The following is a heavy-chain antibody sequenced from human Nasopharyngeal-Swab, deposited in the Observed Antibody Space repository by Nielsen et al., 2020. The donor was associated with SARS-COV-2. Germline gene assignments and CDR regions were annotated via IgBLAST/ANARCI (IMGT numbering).Heavy chain of an antibody. V-gene: IGHV4-59*01. J-gene: IGHJ5*02. CDR1: GGSFSGYY. Sequence: GSLRLSCAVYGGSFSGYYWSWIRQPPGKGLEWIGYIYYSGSTNYNPSLKSRVTISVDTSKNQFSLKLSSVTAADTAVYYCARVRIAAAGIGWFDPWGQGTLVTVSS. D-gene: IGHD6-13*01. CDR3: ARVRIAAAGIGWFDP. CDR2: IYYSGST.